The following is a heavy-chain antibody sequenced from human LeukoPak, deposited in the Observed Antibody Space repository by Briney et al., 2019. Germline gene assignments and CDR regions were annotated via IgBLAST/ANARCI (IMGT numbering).Heavy chain of an antibody. CDR2: IYTSGST. D-gene: IGHD6-19*01. CDR3: ARDWPSLMDSSGWYDAFDI. J-gene: IGHJ3*02. CDR1: GGSISSYY. V-gene: IGHV4-4*07. Sequence: SETLSLTCTVSGGSISSYYWSWIRQPAGKGLEWIGRIYTSGSTNYNPSLKSRVTMSVDTSKNQFSLKLSSVTAADTAVYSCARDWPSLMDSSGWYDAFDIWGQGTMVTVSS.